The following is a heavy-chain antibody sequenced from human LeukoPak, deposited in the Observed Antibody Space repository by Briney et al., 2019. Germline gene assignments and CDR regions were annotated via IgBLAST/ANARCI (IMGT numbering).Heavy chain of an antibody. J-gene: IGHJ4*02. CDR2: ITSRGNA. CDR3: ARGSGYRGYDRPLDY. D-gene: IGHD5-12*01. V-gene: IGHV3-53*01. Sequence: GGSLRLSCAASGFTVSSNYMNWVCHAPGKGLEWVSVITSRGNACYADYVKGRFTTSRDNSKNTMYVQMNRLRAADTAIYYCARGSGYRGYDRPLDYWGQGTLVTVSS. CDR1: GFTVSSNY.